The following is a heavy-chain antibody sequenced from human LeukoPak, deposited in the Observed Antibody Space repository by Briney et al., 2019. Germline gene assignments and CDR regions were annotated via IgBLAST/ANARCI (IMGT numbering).Heavy chain of an antibody. Sequence: PGGPLRLSCAASGFTFSSYAMHWVRQAPGKGLEWVAVISYDGSNKYYADSVKGRFTISRDNSKNTLYLQMNSLRAEDTAVYYCARDVAGYGMDVWGQGTTVTVSS. CDR2: ISYDGSNK. J-gene: IGHJ6*02. V-gene: IGHV3-30-3*01. D-gene: IGHD3-10*01. CDR1: GFTFSSYA. CDR3: ARDVAGYGMDV.